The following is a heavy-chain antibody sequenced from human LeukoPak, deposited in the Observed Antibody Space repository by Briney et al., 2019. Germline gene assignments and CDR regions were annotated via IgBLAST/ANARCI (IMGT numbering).Heavy chain of an antibody. CDR3: ARDQYDTWSRRGNFDS. V-gene: IGHV3-7*03. CDR2: MKLDGSEK. CDR1: GFTFGKYW. Sequence: GGSLRLSCVASGFTFGKYWMSWVRQALGKGLEWVANMKLDGSEKNYVDSVKGRFTISRDNTKNSLYLQMNSLRAEDTAVFYCARDQYDTWSRRGNFDSWGQGTLVIVSS. J-gene: IGHJ4*02. D-gene: IGHD3-3*01.